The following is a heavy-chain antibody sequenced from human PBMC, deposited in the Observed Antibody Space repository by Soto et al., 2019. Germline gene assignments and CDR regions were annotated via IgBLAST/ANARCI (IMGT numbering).Heavy chain of an antibody. J-gene: IGHJ3*02. CDR3: ARGGIAVAPVAFDI. CDR1: GYTFTSYA. CDR2: INAGNGNT. V-gene: IGHV1-3*01. D-gene: IGHD6-19*01. Sequence: ASVKVSCKASGYTFTSYAMHWVRQAPGQRLEWMGWINAGNGNTKYSQKFQGRVTITRDTSASTAYMELSSLRSEDTPVYYCARGGIAVAPVAFDIWGQGTMVTVSS.